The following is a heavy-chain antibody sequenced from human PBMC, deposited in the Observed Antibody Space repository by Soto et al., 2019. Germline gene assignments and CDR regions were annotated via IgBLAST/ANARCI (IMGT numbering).Heavy chain of an antibody. CDR3: ARVGLSSSLHPSFDF. J-gene: IGHJ4*02. CDR2: ISSGGTTI. D-gene: IGHD6-13*01. V-gene: IGHV3-48*03. CDR1: GFTFSTYE. Sequence: GGSLRLSCAASGFTFSTYEMNWVRQAPGKGLEWISCISSGGTTIYYADSVKGRFTISRDNARNSLYLQMNSLRAEDTAVYYCARVGLSSSLHPSFDFWGQGTLVTVSS.